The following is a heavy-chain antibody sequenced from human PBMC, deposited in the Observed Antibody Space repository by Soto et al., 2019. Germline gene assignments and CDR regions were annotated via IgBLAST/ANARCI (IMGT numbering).Heavy chain of an antibody. Sequence: QVQLQESGPGLVKPSQTLSLTCSVSRGTVNSGGYYWHWIRQYPGKGLEWIGHIFHSGSTHSNPSRRSRLXLXMXXSKNDFSLELTSVTAADTAVYYCVRGGAQDNYFGPWGQGTLVTVSS. CDR3: VRGGAQDNYFGP. J-gene: IGHJ5*02. CDR1: RGTVNSGGYY. CDR2: IFHSGST. V-gene: IGHV4-31*03.